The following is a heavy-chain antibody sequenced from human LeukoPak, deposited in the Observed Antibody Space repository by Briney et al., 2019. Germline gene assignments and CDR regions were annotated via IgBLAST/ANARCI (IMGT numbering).Heavy chain of an antibody. CDR3: AREVAARLSDYYYYMDV. Sequence: GGSLRLSCAASGFTFSSYAMSWVRQAPGKGLEWVSYISSSGSTIYYADSVKGRFTISRDNAKNSLYLQMNSLRAEDTAVYYCAREVAARLSDYYYYMDVWGKGTTATVSS. J-gene: IGHJ6*03. CDR1: GFTFSSYA. V-gene: IGHV3-48*04. D-gene: IGHD6-6*01. CDR2: ISSSGSTI.